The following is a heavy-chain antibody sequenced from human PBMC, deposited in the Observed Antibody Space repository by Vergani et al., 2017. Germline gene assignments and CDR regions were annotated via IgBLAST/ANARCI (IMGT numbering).Heavy chain of an antibody. D-gene: IGHD3-16*02. CDR2: IYYNGNT. CDR3: ARERWGDLSLRTFDY. Sequence: QVQLQESGPGLVKPSQTLSRTCTVSGGSISSGDYYWSWLRQPPGKGLEWIGYIYYNGNTYYNPSLKSRVTISVDTSKNQFSLKLSSVTAADTAVYYCARERWGDLSLRTFDYWGQGTLVTVSS. V-gene: IGHV4-30-4*08. CDR1: GGSISSGDYY. J-gene: IGHJ4*02.